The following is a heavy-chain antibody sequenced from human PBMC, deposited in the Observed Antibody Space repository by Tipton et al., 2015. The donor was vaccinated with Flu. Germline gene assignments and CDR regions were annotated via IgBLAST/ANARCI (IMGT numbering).Heavy chain of an antibody. CDR1: GGSISGHY. V-gene: IGHV4-59*11. D-gene: IGHD2-15*01. CDR3: ARGLGVVVAVAFDI. J-gene: IGHJ3*02. CDR2: IYFSGST. Sequence: TLSLTCSVSGGSISGHYWNWIRQPPGKGLEWIGYIYFSGSTEYNPSLRSRVTISLDTSKKHFSLNLSSVIAADTAMYYCARGLGVVVAVAFDIWGPRDNDHRLF.